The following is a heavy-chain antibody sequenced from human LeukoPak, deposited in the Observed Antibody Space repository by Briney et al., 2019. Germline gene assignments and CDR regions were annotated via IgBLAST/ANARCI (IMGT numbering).Heavy chain of an antibody. Sequence: PSETLSLTCTVSGASISSYYWTWIRQPPGQGLEWIGYMSYRGSTNYRTTNYNPSLRSRVTISEDTSQMQFSLELRSVTAADTAVYYCARGIADRYNWFDPWGQGILVTVSS. CDR3: ARGIADRYNWFDP. V-gene: IGHV4-59*08. CDR1: GASISSYY. D-gene: IGHD6-13*01. CDR2: MSYRGSTNYRTT. J-gene: IGHJ5*02.